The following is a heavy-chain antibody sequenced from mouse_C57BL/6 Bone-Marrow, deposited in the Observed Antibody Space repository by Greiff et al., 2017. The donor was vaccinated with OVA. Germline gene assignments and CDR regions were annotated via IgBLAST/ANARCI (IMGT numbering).Heavy chain of an antibody. V-gene: IGHV1-42*01. CDR1: GYSFTGYY. Sequence: VQLKESGPELVKPGASVKISCKASGYSFTGYYMNWVKQSPEKSLEWIGEINPSTGGTTYNQKFKAKATLTVDKSSSTAYMQLKSLTSEDSAVYYCARPTGSSPFDYWGQGTTLTVSS. CDR3: ARPTGSSPFDY. D-gene: IGHD1-1*01. J-gene: IGHJ2*01. CDR2: INPSTGGT.